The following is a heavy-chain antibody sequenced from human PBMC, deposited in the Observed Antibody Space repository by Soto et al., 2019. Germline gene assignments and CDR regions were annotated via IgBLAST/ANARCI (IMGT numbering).Heavy chain of an antibody. Sequence: ASVKVSCKASGYTFTGYYMHWVRQAPGQGLEWMGWINPNSGGTNYAQKFQGWVTMTRDTSISTAYMELSRLRSDDTALYYCARTNCRGGSCDRFDPWGQGTLVTVSS. D-gene: IGHD2-15*01. CDR1: GYTFTGYY. V-gene: IGHV1-2*04. CDR2: INPNSGGT. J-gene: IGHJ5*02. CDR3: ARTNCRGGSCDRFDP.